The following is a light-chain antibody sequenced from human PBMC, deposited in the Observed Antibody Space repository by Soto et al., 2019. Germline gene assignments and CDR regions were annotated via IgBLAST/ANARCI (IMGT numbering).Light chain of an antibody. J-gene: IGKJ1*01. CDR2: DAT. V-gene: IGKV1-5*01. CDR1: QSISSC. CDR3: QQYNGYSTWT. Sequence: DIQMSQSPSTLSVSVGDRVTISCRASQSISSCLAWYQQKPGKAPKVLIWDATTIPTGVPYRFSGSGSGTEITLTISSMQHHEYATYYCQQYNGYSTWTFGQGTKVEIK.